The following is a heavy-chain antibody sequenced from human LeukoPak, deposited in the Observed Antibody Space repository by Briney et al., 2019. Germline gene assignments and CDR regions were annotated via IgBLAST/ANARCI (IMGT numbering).Heavy chain of an antibody. V-gene: IGHV3-7*01. Sequence: GGSLRLSCAASGFTFSTYWMSWVRQAPGKGLEWVANIKEDGSEKYYGDSVKGRFTISRDNAKNSLYLEMNSLRAEDTAVYYCASTPDRDIVVVPADIDYYMDVWGKGTTVTVSS. CDR1: GFTFSTYW. CDR3: ASTPDRDIVVVPADIDYYMDV. CDR2: IKEDGSEK. J-gene: IGHJ6*03. D-gene: IGHD2-2*01.